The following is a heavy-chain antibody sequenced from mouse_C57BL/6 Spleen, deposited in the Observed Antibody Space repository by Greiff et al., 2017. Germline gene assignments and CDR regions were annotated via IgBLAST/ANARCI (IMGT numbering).Heavy chain of an antibody. J-gene: IGHJ3*01. D-gene: IGHD2-5*01. CDR2: INPYNGGT. CDR1: GYTFTDYY. Sequence: VQLKQSGPVLVKPGASVKMSCKASGYTFTDYYMNWVKQSHGKSLEWIGVINPYNGGTSYNQKFKGKATLTVDKSSSTAYMELNSLTSEDSAVYYCASYSNSWFAYWGQGTLVTVSA. V-gene: IGHV1-19*01. CDR3: ASYSNSWFAY.